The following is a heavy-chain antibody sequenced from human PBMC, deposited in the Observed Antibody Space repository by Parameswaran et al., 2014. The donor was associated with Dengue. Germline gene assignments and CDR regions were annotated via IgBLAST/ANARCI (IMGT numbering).Heavy chain of an antibody. CDR3: ATAEWFGDLVRPYGMDV. V-gene: IGHV1-2*06. J-gene: IGHJ6*02. D-gene: IGHD3-10*01. CDR2: INPNSGGT. Sequence: WVRQAPGQGLEWMGRINPNSGGTNYAQKFQGRVTMTRDTSISTAYMELSRLRSDDTAVYYCATAEWFGDLVRPYGMDVWGQGTTVTVSS.